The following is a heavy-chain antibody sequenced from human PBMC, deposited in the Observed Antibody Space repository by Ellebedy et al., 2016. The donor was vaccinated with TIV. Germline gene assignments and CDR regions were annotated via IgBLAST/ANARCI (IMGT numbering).Heavy chain of an antibody. Sequence: SETLSLXCAVSGGSISSSNWWSWVRQPPGKGLEWIGEIYHSGSTNYNPSLKSRVTISVDKSKNQFSLKLSSVTAADTAVYYCAREPRSSGWYEGFDYWGQGTLVTVSS. CDR3: AREPRSSGWYEGFDY. J-gene: IGHJ4*02. CDR2: IYHSGST. D-gene: IGHD6-19*01. V-gene: IGHV4-4*02. CDR1: GGSISSSNW.